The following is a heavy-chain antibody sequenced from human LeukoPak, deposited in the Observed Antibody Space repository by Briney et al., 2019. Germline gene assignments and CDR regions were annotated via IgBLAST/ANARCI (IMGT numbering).Heavy chain of an antibody. Sequence: SVKVSCKASGGTFSSYAISWMRQAPGQGLEWMGRIIRIFGTANYAEKFQGRVTITADESTSTAYMELRSLRSEDTAVYYCARHLKPYNWKLLSHMDVWGKGTTVTLSS. V-gene: IGHV1-69*13. CDR3: ARHLKPYNWKLLSHMDV. D-gene: IGHD1-20*01. J-gene: IGHJ6*03. CDR1: GGTFSSYA. CDR2: IIRIFGTA.